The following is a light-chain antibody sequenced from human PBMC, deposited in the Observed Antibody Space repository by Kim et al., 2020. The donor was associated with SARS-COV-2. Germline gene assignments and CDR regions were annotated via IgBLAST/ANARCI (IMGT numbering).Light chain of an antibody. CDR3: QLYNSYPWT. J-gene: IGKJ1*01. Sequence: VSVGDRVTITCRASQCISRWLAWYQQKPAKAPKLLIYDASTLESWVPSRFSVSGSGTEFSLTITSLQSDDFATYYCQLYNSYPWTFGQGTKVDIK. CDR1: QCISRW. CDR2: DAS. V-gene: IGKV1-5*01.